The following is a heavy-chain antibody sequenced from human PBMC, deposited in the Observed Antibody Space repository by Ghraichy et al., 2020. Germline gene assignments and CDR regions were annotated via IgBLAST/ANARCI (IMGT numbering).Heavy chain of an antibody. CDR3: ASRRDDILTGYYNHFDY. V-gene: IGHV3-23*01. D-gene: IGHD3-9*01. CDR1: GFSFSNSA. Sequence: GGSLRLSCEASGFSFSNSAMSWVRQAPGKGLEWVSATSKSGGNTFYADSVKGRFTISRDNSKNTLYLQMYSLRAEDTAVYYCASRRDDILTGYYNHFDYWDQGPLVTISS. J-gene: IGHJ4*02. CDR2: TSKSGGNT.